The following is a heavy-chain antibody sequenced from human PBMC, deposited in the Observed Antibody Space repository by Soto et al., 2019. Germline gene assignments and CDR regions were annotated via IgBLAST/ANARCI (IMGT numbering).Heavy chain of an antibody. CDR3: AKSSVWYPYFDS. J-gene: IGHJ4*02. CDR2: INAGNGNT. D-gene: IGHD6-13*01. Sequence: ASVKVSCKASGYTFTSYAMLWVRQAPGQRLEWMGWINAGNGNTKYSQKFQGRVTITRDTLFLQMNSLRAEVTAIYYCAKSSVWYPYFDSWGQGTLVTVSS. V-gene: IGHV1-3*01. CDR1: GYTFTSYA.